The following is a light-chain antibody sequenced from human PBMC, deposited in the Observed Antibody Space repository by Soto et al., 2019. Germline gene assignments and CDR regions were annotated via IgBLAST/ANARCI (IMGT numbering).Light chain of an antibody. Sequence: DIQMTQSPSSLSASVGDRVTITCRASRSITTYVNWYQQRPGKAPKLLIYAASSLQSGVPSRFSGSGSGTDFTLTISSQQPEDFATYYCQQTYSTPETFGQGTKVDIK. CDR3: QQTYSTPET. J-gene: IGKJ1*01. V-gene: IGKV1-39*01. CDR2: AAS. CDR1: RSITTY.